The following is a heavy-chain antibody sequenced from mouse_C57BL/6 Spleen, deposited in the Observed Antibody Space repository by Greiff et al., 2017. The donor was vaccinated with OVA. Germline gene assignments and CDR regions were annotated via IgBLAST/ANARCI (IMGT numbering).Heavy chain of an antibody. CDR2: ISSGSSTI. Sequence: DVMLVESGGGLVKPGGSLKLSCAASGFTFSDYGMHWVRQAPEKGLEWVAYISSGSSTIYYADTVKGRFTISRDNAKNTLFLQMTSLRSEDTALYYFARSYSGISSVRYFDVWGTGTTVTVSS. CDR3: ARSYSGISSVRYFDV. J-gene: IGHJ1*03. D-gene: IGHD1-1*01. V-gene: IGHV5-17*01. CDR1: GFTFSDYG.